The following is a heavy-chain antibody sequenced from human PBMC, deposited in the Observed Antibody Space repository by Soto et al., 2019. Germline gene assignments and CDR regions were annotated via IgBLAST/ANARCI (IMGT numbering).Heavy chain of an antibody. CDR3: AREAKNRWHRGGFDY. Sequence: GGSLRLSSATSGFTFSSYAMSWVRQAPGKGLEWVSYISSSGSTIYYADSVKGRFTISRDNAKNSLYLQMNSLRAEDTAVYYCAREAKNRWHRGGFDYWGQGTLVTVSS. J-gene: IGHJ4*02. V-gene: IGHV3-48*04. CDR1: GFTFSSYA. D-gene: IGHD3-10*01. CDR2: ISSSGSTI.